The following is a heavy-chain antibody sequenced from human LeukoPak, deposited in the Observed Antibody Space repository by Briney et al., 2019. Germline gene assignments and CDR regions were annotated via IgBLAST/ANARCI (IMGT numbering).Heavy chain of an antibody. CDR3: ARDGYYGSGSYYNVADY. CDR2: IIPIFGTA. Sequence: GASVKVSRKASGGTFSSYAISWVRQAPGQGLEWIGGIIPIFGTANYAQKFQGRVTITTDESTSTAYMELSSLRSEDTAVYYCARDGYYGSGSYYNVADYWGQGTLVTVSS. J-gene: IGHJ4*02. D-gene: IGHD3-10*01. V-gene: IGHV1-69*05. CDR1: GGTFSSYA.